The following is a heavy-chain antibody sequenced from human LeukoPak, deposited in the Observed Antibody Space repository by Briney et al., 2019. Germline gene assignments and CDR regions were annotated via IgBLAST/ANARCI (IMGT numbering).Heavy chain of an antibody. Sequence: GGSLRLSCAASGFTFSNYGMHWVRQAPGKGLEWVSAISGSGSTNYADSVKGRFTISRDNSKNTLYLQMNSLRAEDTAVYYCAKGPYSGFSWGQGTLVTVSS. CDR3: AKGPYSGFS. D-gene: IGHD1-26*01. CDR1: GFTFSNYG. V-gene: IGHV3-23*01. CDR2: ISGSGST. J-gene: IGHJ5*02.